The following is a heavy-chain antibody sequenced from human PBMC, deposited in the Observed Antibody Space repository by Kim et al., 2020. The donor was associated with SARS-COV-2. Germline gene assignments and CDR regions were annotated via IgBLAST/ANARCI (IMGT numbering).Heavy chain of an antibody. CDR2: IWYDGSNK. Sequence: GGSLRLSCAASGFTFSSYGMHWVRQAPGKGLEWVAVIWYDGSNKYYADSVKGRFTISRDNSKNTLYLQMNSLRAEDTAVYYCARGLPSYYYDSSGYYYFDYWGQGTLVTVSS. CDR1: GFTFSSYG. J-gene: IGHJ4*02. D-gene: IGHD3-22*01. V-gene: IGHV3-33*08. CDR3: ARGLPSYYYDSSGYYYFDY.